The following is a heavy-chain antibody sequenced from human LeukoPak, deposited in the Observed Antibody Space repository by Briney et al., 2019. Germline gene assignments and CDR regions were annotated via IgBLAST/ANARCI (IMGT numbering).Heavy chain of an antibody. D-gene: IGHD6-19*01. J-gene: IGHJ5*02. CDR2: IIPIFHTA. CDR1: GHTFTSYD. Sequence: SVKVTCKASGHTFTSYDINWVRQAPGQGLEWMGGIIPIFHTANYAQKFQGRITITADGSTSTAYMELSSLKSEDTAIYYCARVKQWLAPDWFDPWGQGTLVTVSS. CDR3: ARVKQWLAPDWFDP. V-gene: IGHV1-69*13.